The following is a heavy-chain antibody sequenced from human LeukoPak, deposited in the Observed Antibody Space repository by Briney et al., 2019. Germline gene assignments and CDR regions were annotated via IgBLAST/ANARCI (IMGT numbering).Heavy chain of an antibody. CDR2: INPNSGGT. CDR3: ARNPSQERYQAYYFDY. J-gene: IGHJ4*02. D-gene: IGHD2-2*01. V-gene: IGHV1-2*02. Sequence: ASVKVSCKASGYTFTGYYMHWVRQAPGQGLEWMGWINPNSGGTNYAQKFQGRVTMTRDTSISTAYMELSRLRSDDTAVYYCARNPSQERYQAYYFDYWSQGTLVTVSS. CDR1: GYTFTGYY.